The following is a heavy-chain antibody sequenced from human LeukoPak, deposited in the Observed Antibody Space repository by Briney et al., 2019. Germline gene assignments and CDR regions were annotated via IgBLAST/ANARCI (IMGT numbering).Heavy chain of an antibody. Sequence: PSETLSLTCSVSGGSISHYYWSWIRQPPGKRLEWIGYMHYAGNTSYNPSLENRVTISVDTSKNQFSLRLSSVTAADTAVYYCARRPNKSYFDYWGQGTLVTVSS. V-gene: IGHV4-59*01. CDR2: MHYAGNT. CDR3: ARRPNKSYFDY. J-gene: IGHJ4*02. CDR1: GGSISHYY.